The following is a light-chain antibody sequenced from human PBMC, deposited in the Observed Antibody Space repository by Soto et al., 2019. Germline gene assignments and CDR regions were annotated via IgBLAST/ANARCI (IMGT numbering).Light chain of an antibody. CDR1: QSLVYSDGNTY. V-gene: IGKV2-24*01. J-gene: IGKJ1*01. CDR3: MQFAHFPRT. CDR2: QIS. Sequence: DVVLTQTPLSSPVTLGQPASISCRSSQSLVYSDGNTYLSWLQQRAGQPPRLLIYQISNRFSGVPDRFSGSGAGTDFTLNINRVEAEDVGVYYCMQFAHFPRTFGQGTKLEI.